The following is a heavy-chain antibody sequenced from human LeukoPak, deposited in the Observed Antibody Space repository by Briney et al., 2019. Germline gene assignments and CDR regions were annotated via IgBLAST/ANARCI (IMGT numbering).Heavy chain of an antibody. D-gene: IGHD4-4*01. J-gene: IGHJ3*02. CDR3: ARDVTPHAFDI. CDR2: INHSGST. V-gene: IGHV4-34*01. Sequence: PSETLSLTCAVYGGSFSGYYWSWIRQPPGKGLEWIGEINHSGSTNYNPSLKSRVTISVDTSKNQFSLKLSSVTAADTAVYYCARDVTPHAFDIWGRGTMVTVSS. CDR1: GGSFSGYY.